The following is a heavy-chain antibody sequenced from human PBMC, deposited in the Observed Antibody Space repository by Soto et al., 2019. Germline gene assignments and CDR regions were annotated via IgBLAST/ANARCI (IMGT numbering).Heavy chain of an antibody. CDR2: IAYDGSNK. CDR1: GFTFSSYG. J-gene: IGHJ6*02. V-gene: IGHV3-30*18. D-gene: IGHD2-21*02. Sequence: GGSLRLSCAASGFTFSSYGMHWVRQAPGKGLEWVAVIAYDGSNKYYADAVKGRFTISRDNSKNTLYLQMNSLRAEDTAVYYCAKEGKIYCGGDCYHYYYYGMDVWGQGTTVTAP. CDR3: AKEGKIYCGGDCYHYYYYGMDV.